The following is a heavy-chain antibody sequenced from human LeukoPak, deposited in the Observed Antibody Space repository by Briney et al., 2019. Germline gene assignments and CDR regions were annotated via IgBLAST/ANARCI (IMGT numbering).Heavy chain of an antibody. CDR3: ARDQRYYYCSGSLYYGMDV. CDR2: IHYSRST. Sequence: SQTLSITCTVSGRSISSGGYSWSWIRQHPGKGLEWIGYIHYSRSTYYNPSLKSRVTVSVDTSKNQFSLKLSSVTAADTAVYYCARDQRYYYCSGSLYYGMDVWGKGTTVTVSS. J-gene: IGHJ6*04. V-gene: IGHV4-31*03. D-gene: IGHD3-10*01. CDR1: GRSISSGGYS.